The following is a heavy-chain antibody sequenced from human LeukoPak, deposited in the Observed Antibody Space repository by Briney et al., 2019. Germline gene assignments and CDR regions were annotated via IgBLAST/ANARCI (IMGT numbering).Heavy chain of an antibody. D-gene: IGHD3-3*01. Sequence: GGSLRLSCAASGFTFTSYAMSWVRQAPGKGLEWVAFIRYDGSNKYYADSVKGRFTISRDNSKNTLYLQMNSLRAEDTAVYYCAKEGNYDFWSGSSYYYMD. J-gene: IGHJ6*03. CDR1: GFTFTSYA. CDR3: AKEGNYDFWSGSSYYYMD. CDR2: IRYDGSNK. V-gene: IGHV3-30*02.